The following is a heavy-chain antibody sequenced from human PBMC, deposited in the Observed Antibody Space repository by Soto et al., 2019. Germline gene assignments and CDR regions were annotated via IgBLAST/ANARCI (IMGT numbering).Heavy chain of an antibody. V-gene: IGHV4-4*02. CDR2: IYHSGST. Sequence: QVQLQESGPGLVKPSGTLSLTCAVSGGSISSSNWWSWVRQPPGKGLEWIGEIYHSGSTNYNTSLKRRVPRSVDKSKNQFYLKLISVTAADTAVYYGARGGGKWLRSYYYYGMDVWGQGTTVTVSS. CDR1: GGSISSSNW. D-gene: IGHD5-12*01. J-gene: IGHJ6*02. CDR3: ARGGGKWLRSYYYYGMDV.